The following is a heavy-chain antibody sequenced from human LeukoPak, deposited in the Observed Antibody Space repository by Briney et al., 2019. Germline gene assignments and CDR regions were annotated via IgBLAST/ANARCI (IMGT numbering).Heavy chain of an antibody. D-gene: IGHD3-22*01. CDR3: ARDLRSSGYYAFDY. J-gene: IGHJ4*02. V-gene: IGHV3-21*01. Sequence: GGSLRLSCAASGFTFDDYGMSWVRQAPGKGLEWVSFISSSSSYIYYADSVKGRFTISRDNAKNSLYLQMNSLRAEDTAVYYCARDLRSSGYYAFDYWGQGTLVTVSS. CDR1: GFTFDDYG. CDR2: ISSSSSYI.